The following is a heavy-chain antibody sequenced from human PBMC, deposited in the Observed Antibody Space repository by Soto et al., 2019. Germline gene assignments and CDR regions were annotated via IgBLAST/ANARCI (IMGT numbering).Heavy chain of an antibody. J-gene: IGHJ6*02. V-gene: IGHV4-39*01. CDR1: GASVTSSTYY. CDR3: ANDYGDYKSYYGMDV. Sequence: QLQLQESGPGLVKPSETLSLTCTVSGASVTSSTYYWSWIRQPPGKGLEWIGGIYYSRSTYYNPALRSRVTISVDTSKNQASLKLTSVTAADTAVYYCANDYGDYKSYYGMDVWGQGTTVTVSS. CDR2: IYYSRST. D-gene: IGHD4-17*01.